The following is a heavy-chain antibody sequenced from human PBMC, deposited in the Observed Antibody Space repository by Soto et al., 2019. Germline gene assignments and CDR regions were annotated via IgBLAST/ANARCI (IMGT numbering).Heavy chain of an antibody. Sequence: GGSLRLSCGASGFTFSTYAMHWVRQAPGKGLEWVAIISYDGSNKYYADSVKGRFTISRDNSKNTLYLQMNSLRAEDTAVYYCARDFYYYDSSSYYYNFVDYWGQGTLVTVSS. D-gene: IGHD3-22*01. CDR3: ARDFYYYDSSSYYYNFVDY. J-gene: IGHJ4*02. V-gene: IGHV3-30-3*01. CDR1: GFTFSTYA. CDR2: ISYDGSNK.